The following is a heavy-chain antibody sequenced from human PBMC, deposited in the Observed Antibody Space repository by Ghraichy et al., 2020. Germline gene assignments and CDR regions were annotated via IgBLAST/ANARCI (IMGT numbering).Heavy chain of an antibody. D-gene: IGHD3-10*01. J-gene: IGHJ4*02. CDR3: ANDPDFTYYYGDLFDY. Sequence: GGSLRLSCTASGFTFRRYAMNWVRQAPGKGLEWVSAICGSGDTTYYADSVKGRFFMSRDNSQNTLHLQMNSLRAEDTAIYYCANDPDFTYYYGDLFDYWGQGALVTVSA. V-gene: IGHV3-23*01. CDR2: ICGSGDTT. CDR1: GFTFRRYA.